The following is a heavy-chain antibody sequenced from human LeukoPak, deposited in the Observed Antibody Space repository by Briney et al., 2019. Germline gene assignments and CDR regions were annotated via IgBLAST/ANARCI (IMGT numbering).Heavy chain of an antibody. J-gene: IGHJ4*02. V-gene: IGHV4-39*07. Sequence: PSETLSLTCNVSGDAVINNHYYWGWIRQSPGKGLEWIANIFYSGALFSRGDTYYNPSLKSRVTISVDTSKNQFSLKVRSVTAADTSVYYCVSWRGYRGYDYGFDYWGQGTLVTVSS. CDR3: VSWRGYRGYDYGFDY. CDR1: GDAVINNHYY. D-gene: IGHD5-12*01. CDR2: IFYSGALFSRGDT.